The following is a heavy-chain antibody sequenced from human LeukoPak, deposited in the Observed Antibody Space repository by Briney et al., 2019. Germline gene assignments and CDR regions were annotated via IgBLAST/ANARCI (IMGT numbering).Heavy chain of an antibody. D-gene: IGHD6-19*01. CDR1: GFTFSSYG. CDR2: ISYDGSNK. V-gene: IGHV3-30*03. CDR3: APLPGQWLVMDV. Sequence: GRSLRLSCAASGFTFSSYGMHWVRQAPGKGLEWVAVISYDGSNKYYADSVKGRFTISRDNSKNTLYLQMNSLRAEDTAVYYCAPLPGQWLVMDVWGQGTTVTVSS. J-gene: IGHJ6*02.